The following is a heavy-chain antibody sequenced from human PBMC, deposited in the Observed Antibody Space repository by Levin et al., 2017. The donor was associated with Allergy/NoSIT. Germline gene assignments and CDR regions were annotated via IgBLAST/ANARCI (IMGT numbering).Heavy chain of an antibody. CDR2: ISYDGSNK. CDR3: AKEVSIRVGNWFDP. Sequence: GESLKISCAASGFTFSSYGMHWVRQAPGKGLEWVAVISYDGSNKYYADSVKGRFTISRDNSKNTLYLQMNSLRAEDTAVYYCAKEVSIRVGNWFDPWGQGTLVTVSS. V-gene: IGHV3-30*18. CDR1: GFTFSSYG. D-gene: IGHD5-24*01. J-gene: IGHJ5*02.